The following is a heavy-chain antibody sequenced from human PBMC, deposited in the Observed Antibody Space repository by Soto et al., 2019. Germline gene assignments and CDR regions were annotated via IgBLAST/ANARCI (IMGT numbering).Heavy chain of an antibody. CDR2: LSYGAKNK. D-gene: IGHD3-3*01. J-gene: IGHJ4*02. V-gene: IGHV3-30*03. CDR1: GFTFSASV. CDR3: VREEFEDGRGHFTN. Sequence: ESGGGVVQPGGSLRLSCAASGFTFSASVMHWVRQAPGKGLEWMAILSYGAKNKYYADSVKGRFTISRDISESTLYLQMDSLRTEDTAVYYCVREEFEDGRGHFTNWGQGTLVSVSS.